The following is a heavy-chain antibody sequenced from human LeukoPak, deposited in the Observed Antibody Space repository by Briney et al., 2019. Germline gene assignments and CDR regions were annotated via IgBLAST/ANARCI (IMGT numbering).Heavy chain of an antibody. CDR3: ARWPIHLGYCSGDRGHKWFDP. V-gene: IGHV4-4*08. CDR2: IYTRGIT. Sequence: SETLSLTCTVSGDSISDSYWTWIRQPPGKGLEWIGHIYTRGITDSNPSLKSRVTLSIDTSKNQFSLNLTSVTAADTAVYYCARWPIHLGYCSGDRGHKWFDPWGQGVLVAVSS. J-gene: IGHJ5*02. D-gene: IGHD2-15*01. CDR1: GDSISDSY.